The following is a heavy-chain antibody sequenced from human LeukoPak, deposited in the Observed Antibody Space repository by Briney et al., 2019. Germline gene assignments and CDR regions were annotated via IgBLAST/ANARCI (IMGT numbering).Heavy chain of an antibody. CDR2: ISRSGDTI. CDR1: GFTFSRYE. D-gene: IGHD3-10*01. CDR3: ARDYASDY. V-gene: IGHV3-48*03. Sequence: GGSLRLSFAASGFTFSRYEMNWVRQAPGKGLEWVSYISRSGDTIYFADSVKGRFTISRDNAKNSLYLQMSSLRAEDTAVYYCARDYASDYWGQGTLVTVSS. J-gene: IGHJ4*02.